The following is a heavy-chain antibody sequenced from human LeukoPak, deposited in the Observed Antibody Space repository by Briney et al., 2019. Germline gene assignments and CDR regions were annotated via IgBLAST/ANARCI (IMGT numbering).Heavy chain of an antibody. Sequence: GGSLRLSCAASGFTFDDYAMHWVRQAPGKGLEWVSGISWNSGSIGYADSVKGRFTISRDNAKNSLYLQMNSLRAEDTAVYYCARDWRSSGWLDAFDIWGQGTMVTVSS. CDR2: ISWNSGSI. CDR1: GFTFDDYA. J-gene: IGHJ3*02. CDR3: ARDWRSSGWLDAFDI. V-gene: IGHV3-9*01. D-gene: IGHD6-19*01.